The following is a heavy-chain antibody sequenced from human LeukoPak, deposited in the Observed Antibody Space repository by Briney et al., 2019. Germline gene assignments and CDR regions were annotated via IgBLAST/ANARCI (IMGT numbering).Heavy chain of an antibody. D-gene: IGHD2-2*01. CDR3: ATAIVVVPAAIRSYYYYGMDV. J-gene: IGHJ6*02. V-gene: IGHV1-46*01. Sequence: ASVKVSCKASGYTFTSYYMHWVRQAPGQGLEWMGIINPSGGSTSYAQKFQGRVTMTRDTSTSTVYMGLSSLRSEDTAVYYCATAIVVVPAAIRSYYYYGMDVWGQGTTVTVSS. CDR1: GYTFTSYY. CDR2: INPSGGST.